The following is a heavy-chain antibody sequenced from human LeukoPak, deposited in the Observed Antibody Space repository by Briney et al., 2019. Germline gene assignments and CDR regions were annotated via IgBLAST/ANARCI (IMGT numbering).Heavy chain of an antibody. CDR3: TRIKWDLTYFDY. J-gene: IGHJ4*02. V-gene: IGHV3-74*01. CDR2: INVDGSSI. D-gene: IGHD1-26*01. Sequence: PGGSLRLSCAASGFTLNNCWMHWVRQAPGKGLVWVSRINVDGSSISYADSVKGRFTISRDNARNTLYLQMNSLRAEDTAVYYCTRIKWDLTYFDYWGQGTLVTASS. CDR1: GFTLNNCW.